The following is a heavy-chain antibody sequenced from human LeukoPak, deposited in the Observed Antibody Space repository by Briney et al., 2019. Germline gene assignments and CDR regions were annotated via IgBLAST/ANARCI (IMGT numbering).Heavy chain of an antibody. Sequence: GGSLRLSCAASGFTFSDYYMSWIRQAPGKGLEWVSCISSSSSYTNYADSVKGRFTISRDNAKNSLYLQMNSLRAEDTAVYYCARDLNDYGDYLDYWGQGTLVTVSS. D-gene: IGHD4-17*01. CDR2: ISSSSSYT. V-gene: IGHV3-11*06. CDR3: ARDLNDYGDYLDY. CDR1: GFTFSDYY. J-gene: IGHJ4*02.